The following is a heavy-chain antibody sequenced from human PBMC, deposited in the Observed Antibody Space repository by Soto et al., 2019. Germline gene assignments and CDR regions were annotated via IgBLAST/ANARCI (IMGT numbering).Heavy chain of an antibody. CDR1: GFTFSSYW. Sequence: EVQLVESGGGLVQPGGSLRLSCVDSGFTFSSYWMSWVRQAPVKGLEWVGNIKQDGREENYVDSVKGRFTISRDNDKNSMYLQMNRLRVEDTAVYYCARIAASGRGWDVGVQGTTVVVSS. J-gene: IGHJ6*02. CDR3: ARIAASGRGWDV. CDR2: IKQDGREE. D-gene: IGHD6-13*01. V-gene: IGHV3-7*01.